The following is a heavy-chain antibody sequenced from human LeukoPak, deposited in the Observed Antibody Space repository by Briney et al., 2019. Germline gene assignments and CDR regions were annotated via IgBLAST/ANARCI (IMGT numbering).Heavy chain of an antibody. V-gene: IGHV3-64*02. J-gene: IGHJ4*02. CDR1: GFTFSSYA. D-gene: IGHD2-15*01. CDR3: ARGYCSGGSCPLDY. CDR2: ISSNGGST. Sequence: PGGSLRLSCAASGFTFSSYATHWVRQAPGKGLEYVSAISSNGGSTYYADSVKGRFTISRDNSKNTLYLQMGSLRAEDMAVYYCARGYCSGGSCPLDYWGQGTLVTVSS.